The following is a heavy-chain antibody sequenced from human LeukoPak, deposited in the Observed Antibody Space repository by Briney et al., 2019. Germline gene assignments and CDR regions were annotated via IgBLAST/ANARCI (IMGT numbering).Heavy chain of an antibody. CDR3: AKDDASLRLSE. J-gene: IGHJ4*02. CDR1: GFTFSNHG. D-gene: IGHD3-3*01. V-gene: IGHV3-23*01. CDR2: ISPSGDIT. Sequence: GGTLRLSCAASGFTFSNHGMSWVRQAPGKGLEWVSAISPSGDITYYADSVKGRFTISRDNSKNTLYLEVISLTAEDTAVYYCAKDDASLRLSEWSKETWVTVSS.